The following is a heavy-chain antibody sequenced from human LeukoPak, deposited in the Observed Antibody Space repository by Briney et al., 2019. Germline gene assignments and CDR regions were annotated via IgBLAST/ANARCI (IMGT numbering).Heavy chain of an antibody. CDR1: GFTFSTHS. CDR3: AGDGTGVLPGDAFDI. Sequence: GGSLTLSCAASGFTFSTHSMNWVRQAPGKGLEWVTYISHTGNDLYYGESVKGRFTISRDNAKNSLYLQMHTLRAEDTAVYYCAGDGTGVLPGDAFDIWSQGTMVTVSS. V-gene: IGHV3-21*05. CDR2: ISHTGNDL. D-gene: IGHD1-1*01. J-gene: IGHJ3*02.